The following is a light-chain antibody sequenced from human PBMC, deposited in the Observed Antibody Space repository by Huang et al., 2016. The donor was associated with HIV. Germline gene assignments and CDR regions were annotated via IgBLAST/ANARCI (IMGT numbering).Light chain of an antibody. CDR3: MQALQTPWT. V-gene: IGKV2-28*01. CDR1: QSLLHSNGYSY. J-gene: IGKJ1*01. CDR2: LGS. Sequence: DVVMTQSPLSLPVTPGGPASISCRSSQSLLHSNGYSYLDWYLQKPGQSPHLLIYLGSNRASGVPDRFSGSGSGTDFTLRISRVEAEDVGVYYCMQALQTPWTFGQGTKLEIK.